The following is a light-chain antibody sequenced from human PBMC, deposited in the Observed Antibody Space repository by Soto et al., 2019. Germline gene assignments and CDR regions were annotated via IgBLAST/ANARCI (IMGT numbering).Light chain of an antibody. CDR2: DAS. J-gene: IGKJ1*01. V-gene: IGKV1-5*01. CDR3: QQATSYSAA. Sequence: DVQMIQYPYTLSASVGDRVTVTCRASQSISSWLAWYQQKPAKAPKPLIYDASSLESGVPSRFSGSGSGTEFTLTISSRQPDDFAPYNCQQATSYSAAFGQGTKV. CDR1: QSISSW.